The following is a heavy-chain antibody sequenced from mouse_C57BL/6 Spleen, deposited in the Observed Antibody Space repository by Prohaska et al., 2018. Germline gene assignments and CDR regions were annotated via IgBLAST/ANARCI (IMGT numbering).Heavy chain of an antibody. Sequence: EVMLVESGGGLVKPGGSLKLSCAASGFTFSSYTMSWVRQTPEKRLEWVATISGGGGNTYYPDRVKGRFTISRDNAKNTLYLQMSSLRSEDTALYYCARLGYDGGSYWGQGTLVTVSA. V-gene: IGHV5-9*01. CDR3: ARLGYDGGSY. D-gene: IGHD2-2*01. CDR2: ISGGGGNT. CDR1: GFTFSSYT. J-gene: IGHJ3*01.